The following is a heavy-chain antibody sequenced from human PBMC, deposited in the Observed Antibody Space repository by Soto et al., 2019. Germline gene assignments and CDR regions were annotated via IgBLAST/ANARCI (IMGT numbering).Heavy chain of an antibody. V-gene: IGHV1-18*01. Sequence: GASVKVSCKTSGYTFTNYGIGWVRQAPGQGLEWMGWISTYNGNTNYVQKFHGRVTMTTDTSTTTAYMEVRSPRSDDTAVYYCATITYTSGLHYWGQGTLVTVSS. CDR3: ATITYTSGLHY. CDR2: ISTYNGNT. D-gene: IGHD6-19*01. CDR1: GYTFTNYG. J-gene: IGHJ4*02.